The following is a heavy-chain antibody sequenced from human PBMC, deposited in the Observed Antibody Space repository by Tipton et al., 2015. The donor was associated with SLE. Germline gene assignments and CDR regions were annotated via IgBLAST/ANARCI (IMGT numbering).Heavy chain of an antibody. J-gene: IGHJ4*02. CDR3: ARELGGWGYFDY. CDR1: GFTVSSNY. Sequence: SLKLSCAASGFTVSSNYMSWVRQAPGKGLEWVSVIYSGGSTYYADSVKGRFTISRDNSKNTLYLQMNSLRAEDTAVYYCARELGGWGYFDYWGQGTLVTVSS. CDR2: IYSGGST. V-gene: IGHV3-66*01. D-gene: IGHD3-16*01.